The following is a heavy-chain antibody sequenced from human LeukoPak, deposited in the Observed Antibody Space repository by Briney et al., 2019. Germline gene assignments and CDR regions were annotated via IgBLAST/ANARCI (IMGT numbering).Heavy chain of an antibody. D-gene: IGHD6-13*01. CDR3: AKGIGGSSWYYFDY. CDR1: GFTFSSYA. CDR2: VSGSGGST. Sequence: GGSLRLSCAASGFTFSSYAMSWVRQAPGKGLEWVSAVSGSGGSTYYADSVKGRFTISRDNSKNTLYLQMNSLRAEDTAVYYCAKGIGGSSWYYFDYWGQGTLVTVSS. V-gene: IGHV3-23*01. J-gene: IGHJ4*02.